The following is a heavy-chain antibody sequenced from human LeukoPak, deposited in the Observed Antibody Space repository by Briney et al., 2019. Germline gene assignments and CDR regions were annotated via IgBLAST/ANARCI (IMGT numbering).Heavy chain of an antibody. CDR3: ARVAYYYDSSGYSRPFDY. CDR1: GGTFISYA. Sequence: SVKVSCKASGGTFISYAISWVRQAPGQGLEWMGGIIPIFGTANYAQKFQGRVTITADESTSTAYMELSSLRSEDTAVYYCARVAYYYDSSGYSRPFDYWGQGTLVTVSS. J-gene: IGHJ4*02. CDR2: IIPIFGTA. V-gene: IGHV1-69*01. D-gene: IGHD3-22*01.